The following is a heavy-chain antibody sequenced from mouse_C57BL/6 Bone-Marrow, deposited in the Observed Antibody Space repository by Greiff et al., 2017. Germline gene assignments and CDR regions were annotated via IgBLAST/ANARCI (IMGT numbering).Heavy chain of an antibody. CDR3: APITTDWYFDV. D-gene: IGHD1-1*01. V-gene: IGHV1-19*01. J-gene: IGHJ1*03. CDR2: INPSNGGT. CDR1: GYTFTDYY. Sequence: EVQLQQSGPVLVKPGASVKMSCKASGYTFTDYYMNWVKQSHGKSLEWIGVINPSNGGTSYNQKFKGKATLTVDKSSSTAYMELNSLTSEDSAVYYCAPITTDWYFDVWGTGTTVTVSS.